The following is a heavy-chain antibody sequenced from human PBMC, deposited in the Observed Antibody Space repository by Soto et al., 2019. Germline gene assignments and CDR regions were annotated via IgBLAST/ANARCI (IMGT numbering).Heavy chain of an antibody. Sequence: SETLSLTCTVSGGSVSSYYWTWIRQSPGKGLEWIGFIFYSGTTNYNPSLRSRVTISVDRSKQQFSLRLTSVTAADTAVYYCARISTYNSFDYWGPGTLVTVSS. CDR2: IFYSGTT. V-gene: IGHV4-59*02. CDR1: GGSVSSYY. D-gene: IGHD1-1*01. CDR3: ARISTYNSFDY. J-gene: IGHJ4*02.